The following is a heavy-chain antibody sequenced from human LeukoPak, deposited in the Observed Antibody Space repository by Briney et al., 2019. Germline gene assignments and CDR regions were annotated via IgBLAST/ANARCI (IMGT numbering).Heavy chain of an antibody. J-gene: IGHJ4*02. D-gene: IGHD6-19*01. V-gene: IGHV1-18*01. CDR2: ISAYNGNT. CDR3: ASCSSGWSEFDY. CDR1: GYTFTSYG. Sequence: ASVNVSCKASGYTFTSYGISRVRQAPGPGLEWMGWISAYNGNTNYAQKLQGRVTMTTDTSTSTAYMELRSLRSDDTAVCYCASCSSGWSEFDYWGEGTLVTVSS.